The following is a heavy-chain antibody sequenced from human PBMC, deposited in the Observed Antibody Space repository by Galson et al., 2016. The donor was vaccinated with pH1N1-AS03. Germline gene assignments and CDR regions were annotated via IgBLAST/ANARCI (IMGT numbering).Heavy chain of an antibody. D-gene: IGHD6-19*01. V-gene: IGHV5-51*01. Sequence: QSGAEVKKPGESLKISCKGSGYTLTNYWIGWVRQMPGKGLEWMGTIYPGDSDTRYSPSFQGQVTISADKSISTAYLQWSSLKASDTAMYYCARLTLSSGWPCDYWGQGTLVTVSS. CDR1: GYTLTNYW. J-gene: IGHJ4*01. CDR2: IYPGDSDT. CDR3: ARLTLSSGWPCDY.